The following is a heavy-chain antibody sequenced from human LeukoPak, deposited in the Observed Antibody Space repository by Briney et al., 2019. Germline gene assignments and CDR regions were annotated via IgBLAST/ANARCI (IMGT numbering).Heavy chain of an antibody. CDR3: AKVAYYYYGSESYYFFEH. J-gene: IGHJ4*02. CDR1: GFTFTTYW. Sequence: GGSLRLSCAASGFTFTTYWKSWVGQAPGKGLEWVANIKQDGTEKYYVDSVKGRFTISRDNAKNSLYLQMNSLRVEDTAVYYCAKVAYYYYGSESYYFFEHWGQGTPVTASS. V-gene: IGHV3-7*01. CDR2: IKQDGTEK. D-gene: IGHD3-10*01.